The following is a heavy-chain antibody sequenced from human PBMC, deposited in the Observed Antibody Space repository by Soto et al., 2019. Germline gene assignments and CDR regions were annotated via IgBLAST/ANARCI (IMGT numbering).Heavy chain of an antibody. CDR3: AKDTSSSPYYMDV. CDR2: ITGSTGTT. J-gene: IGHJ6*03. CDR1: GFTFSNFA. D-gene: IGHD2-2*01. V-gene: IGHV3-23*01. Sequence: EVQVLESGGGSVQPGGSLRLSCAASGFTFSNFAMSWVRHAPGKGLEWVSEITGSTGTTYYADSVRGRFIISRDNSQNTLRLQMNSLRPEDTAVYYCAKDTSSSPYYMDVWGKGTTVTVSS.